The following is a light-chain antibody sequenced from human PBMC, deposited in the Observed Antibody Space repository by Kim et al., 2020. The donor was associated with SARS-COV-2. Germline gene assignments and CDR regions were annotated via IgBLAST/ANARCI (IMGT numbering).Light chain of an antibody. J-gene: IGLJ3*02. CDR1: TSHIAAGYD. V-gene: IGLV1-40*01. Sequence: VSLSSTRSTSHIAAGYDVYWYQQLPGTAPRPLLFVTSNRHSGVPVRFSGSKSGTSASLAITGLQAEDEAYYYCQSYAHRLSGYWVFGGGTQLTVL. CDR3: QSYAHRLSGYWV. CDR2: VTS.